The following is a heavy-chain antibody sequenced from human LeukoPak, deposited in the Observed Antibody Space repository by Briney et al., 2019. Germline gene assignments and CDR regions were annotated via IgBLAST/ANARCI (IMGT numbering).Heavy chain of an antibody. D-gene: IGHD3-22*01. V-gene: IGHV3-64*01. J-gene: IGHJ4*02. CDR3: ARVFYDSSAYYYDY. CDR2: IGSTGGST. Sequence: GGSLRLSCAASGSTFSSYAMHWVRQAPGKGLEYVSAIGSTGGSTYYANSVKGRFTISRDNSKNTLFLQMGSLRAEDMAVYYCARVFYDSSAYYYDYWGQGTLVTVSS. CDR1: GSTFSSYA.